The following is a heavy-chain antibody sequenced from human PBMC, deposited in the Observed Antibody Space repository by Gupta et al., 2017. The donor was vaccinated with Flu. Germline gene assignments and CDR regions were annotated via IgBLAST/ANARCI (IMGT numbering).Heavy chain of an antibody. Sequence: QHLQESGPGLVTPSETLSLTCTLSSCPMSSSTYCWGWIRQPPGKGLEWIGNIYHSGATYYNPSLRSRVTISVDTSKNQFSLNLSSVTAADTAVYYCARHFSAVGGGWYFDYWGQGALVTVSS. V-gene: IGHV4-39*01. J-gene: IGHJ4*02. CDR2: IYHSGAT. CDR3: ARHFSAVGGGWYFDY. CDR1: SCPMSSSTYC. D-gene: IGHD3-10*01.